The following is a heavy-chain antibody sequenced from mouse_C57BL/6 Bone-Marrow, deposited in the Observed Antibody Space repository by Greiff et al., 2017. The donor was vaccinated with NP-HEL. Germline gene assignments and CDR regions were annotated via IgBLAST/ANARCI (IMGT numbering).Heavy chain of an antibody. J-gene: IGHJ3*01. CDR1: GYTFTDYN. CDR2: INPNNGGT. D-gene: IGHD2-4*01. CDR3: ARRDYDYDGKAWFAY. V-gene: IGHV1-22*01. Sequence: EVQGVESGPELVKPGASVKMSCKASGYTFTDYNMHWVKQSHGKSLEWIGYINPNNGGTSYNQKFKGKATLTVNKSSSTAYMELRSLTSEDSAVYYCARRDYDYDGKAWFAYWGQGTLVTVSA.